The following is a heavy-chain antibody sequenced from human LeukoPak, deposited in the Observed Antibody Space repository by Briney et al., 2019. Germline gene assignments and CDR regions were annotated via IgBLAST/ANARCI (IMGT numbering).Heavy chain of an antibody. CDR1: EFTFSGYS. J-gene: IGHJ4*02. Sequence: GGSLRLSCAASEFTFSGYSMNWVRQAPGKGLEWVSAISGSGGSTYYADSVKGRFTISRDNAKNSLYLQMNSLRAEDTALYYCAKDIRAVAGRGGFDYWGQGTLVTVSS. D-gene: IGHD6-19*01. CDR3: AKDIRAVAGRGGFDY. CDR2: ISGSGGST. V-gene: IGHV3-23*01.